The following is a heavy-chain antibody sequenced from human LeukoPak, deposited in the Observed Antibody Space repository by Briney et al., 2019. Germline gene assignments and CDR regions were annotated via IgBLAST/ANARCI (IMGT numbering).Heavy chain of an antibody. CDR1: GGSVSSSSYY. J-gene: IGHJ3*02. Sequence: SETLSLTCTVSGGSVSSSSYYWTWIRQPPGKGLEWIGYIYCSGSTNYNPSLKSRVTISLDTSKNQFSLKLSSVTAADTAVYYCARTVAAAGAFDIWGQGTMVTVSS. CDR3: ARTVAAAGAFDI. V-gene: IGHV4-61*01. D-gene: IGHD6-13*01. CDR2: IYCSGST.